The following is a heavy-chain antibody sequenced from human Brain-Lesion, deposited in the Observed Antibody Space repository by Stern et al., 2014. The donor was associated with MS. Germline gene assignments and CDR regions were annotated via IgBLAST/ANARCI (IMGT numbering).Heavy chain of an antibody. CDR3: ARAVRNQLLSEY. CDR1: GYTFSSYD. Sequence: MQLVESGAEVKKPGASVKVSCKASGYTFSSYDITWVRQASGHGLEWMGWMNPCSGNTGYAQKFKGRVSMTSDPSKSTVFKELTSLASDDAAVYFCARAVRNQLLSEYWGQGTLVTVSS. V-gene: IGHV1-8*01. CDR2: MNPCSGNT. J-gene: IGHJ4*02. D-gene: IGHD2-2*01.